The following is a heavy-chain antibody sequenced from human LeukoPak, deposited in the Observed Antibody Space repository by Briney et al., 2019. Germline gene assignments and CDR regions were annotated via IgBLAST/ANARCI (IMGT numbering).Heavy chain of an antibody. CDR2: INHSGST. CDR3: ARFYDSSGYSSAFDI. CDR1: GGSFSGYY. Sequence: PSETLSLTCAVYGGSFSGYYWSWIRQPPGKGLERIGEINHSGSTNYNPSLKSRVTISVDTSKNQFSLKLSSVTAADTAVYYCARFYDSSGYSSAFDIWGQGTMVTVSS. D-gene: IGHD3-22*01. V-gene: IGHV4-34*01. J-gene: IGHJ3*02.